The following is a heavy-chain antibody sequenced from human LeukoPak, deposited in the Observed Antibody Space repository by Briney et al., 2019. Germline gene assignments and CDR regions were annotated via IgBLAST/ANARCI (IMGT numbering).Heavy chain of an antibody. CDR3: ARDPRWLTPDCTSTSCYENYFDP. J-gene: IGHJ5*02. Sequence: SETLSLTCAVSGYSISSGYQWAWIRQPPGKGLEWIGSIYHSGSAHYNPSLKSRVTISVDTSNNQFSLKLSSVTAADTAVYYCARDPRWLTPDCTSTSCYENYFDPWGQGTPVTVSS. CDR2: IYHSGSA. D-gene: IGHD2-2*01. V-gene: IGHV4-38-2*02. CDR1: GYSISSGYQ.